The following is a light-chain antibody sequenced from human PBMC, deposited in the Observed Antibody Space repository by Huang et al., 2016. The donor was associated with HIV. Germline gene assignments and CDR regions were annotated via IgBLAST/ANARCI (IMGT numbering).Light chain of an antibody. V-gene: IGKV3-15*01. CDR3: QQYSDWPLWT. Sequence: EIVMTQSPATLSVSPGERATLSCRASQSVSNNLAWYQQKLGQAPRLRIYGASTRATGIPARFSGCGSGTDFTLTISSLQSEDFAVYYCQQYSDWPLWTFGQGSKVEIK. CDR1: QSVSNN. J-gene: IGKJ1*01. CDR2: GAS.